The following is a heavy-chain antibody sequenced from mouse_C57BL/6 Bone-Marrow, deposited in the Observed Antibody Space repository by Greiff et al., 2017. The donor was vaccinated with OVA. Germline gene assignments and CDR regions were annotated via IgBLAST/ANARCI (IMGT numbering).Heavy chain of an antibody. CDR1: GFNFNDDY. V-gene: IGHV14-4*01. J-gene: IGHJ3*01. CDR3: ARWIPPIAY. D-gene: IGHD2-3*01. Sequence: VQLQQSGAELVKPGASVKLSCKASGFNFNDDYMHWVKQRHEPGLEWIGWIDPENGDTEYASKFQGKATITADKSSSTEYMGLRSLTSENSAVYFCARWIPPIAYWGKGTLVTVSA. CDR2: IDPENGDT.